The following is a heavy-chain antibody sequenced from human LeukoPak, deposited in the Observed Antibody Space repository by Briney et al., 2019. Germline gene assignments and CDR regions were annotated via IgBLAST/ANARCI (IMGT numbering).Heavy chain of an antibody. D-gene: IGHD3-3*01. V-gene: IGHV3-20*04. Sequence: GGSLRLSCAASGFTFDDYGMSWVRQAPGKGLEWVSGINWNGGSTGYADSVKGRFTISRDNAKNTLYLQMNSLRAEDTAVYYCARVREDYDFWSGLEYYFDYWGQGTLVTVSS. CDR2: INWNGGST. J-gene: IGHJ4*02. CDR1: GFTFDDYG. CDR3: ARVREDYDFWSGLEYYFDY.